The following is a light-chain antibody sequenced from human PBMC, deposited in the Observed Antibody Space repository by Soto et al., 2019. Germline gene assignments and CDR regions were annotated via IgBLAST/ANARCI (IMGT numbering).Light chain of an antibody. CDR3: TSYAGGNNV. CDR2: EVN. CDR1: SSDVGGYNY. Sequence: QSVLTQPPSASGSPGQSVTISCTGTSSDVGGYNYVSWYQQYPGKVPKLMVYEVNNRPSGVPDRFSGPKSGNTASLTVSGLQAEDEADYYCTSYAGGNNVFGTGTKVTVL. J-gene: IGLJ1*01. V-gene: IGLV2-8*01.